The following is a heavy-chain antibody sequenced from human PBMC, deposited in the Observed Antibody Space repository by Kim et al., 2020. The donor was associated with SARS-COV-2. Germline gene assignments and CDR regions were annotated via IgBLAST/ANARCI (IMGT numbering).Heavy chain of an antibody. D-gene: IGHD6-13*01. J-gene: IGHJ1*01. V-gene: IGHV4-34*01. CDR2: INHSGST. CDR1: GGSFSGYY. CDR3: ARGGGIAAAGRRRGFQH. Sequence: SETLSLTCAVYGGSFSGYYWSWIRQPPGKGLEWIGEINHSGSTNYNPSLKSRVTISVDTSKNQFSLKLSSVTAADAAVYYWARGGGIAAAGRRRGFQHWGQGTLVTVSS.